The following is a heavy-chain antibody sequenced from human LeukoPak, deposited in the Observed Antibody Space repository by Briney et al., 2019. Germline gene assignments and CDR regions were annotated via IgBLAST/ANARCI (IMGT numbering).Heavy chain of an antibody. V-gene: IGHV3-33*01. J-gene: IGHJ4*02. CDR3: ARDSLDSSGWYYFDY. CDR2: IWYDGSNK. D-gene: IGHD6-19*01. CDR1: GFSFSSYG. Sequence: GGSLRLSCAASGFSFSSYGMHWVRQAPGKGLEWVAVIWYDGSNKYYADSVKGRFTISRDNSKNTLYLQMNSLRAEDTAVYYCARDSLDSSGWYYFDYWGQGTLVTVSS.